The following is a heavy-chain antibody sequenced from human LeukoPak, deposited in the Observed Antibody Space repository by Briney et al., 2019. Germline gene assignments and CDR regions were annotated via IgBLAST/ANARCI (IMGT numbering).Heavy chain of an antibody. D-gene: IGHD1-20*01. Sequence: SVKVSCKASGGTFSSSAISWVRQAPGQGLEWMGGIIPIFGTANYAQKFQGRVTITADESTSTAYMELSSLRSEDTAVYYCARGGITDLTEYYFDYWGQGTLVTVSS. CDR1: GGTFSSSA. J-gene: IGHJ4*02. V-gene: IGHV1-69*13. CDR2: IIPIFGTA. CDR3: ARGGITDLTEYYFDY.